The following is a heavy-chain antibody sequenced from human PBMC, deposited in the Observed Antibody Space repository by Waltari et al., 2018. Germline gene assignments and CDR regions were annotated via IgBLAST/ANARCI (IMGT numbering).Heavy chain of an antibody. CDR1: GFIFGPHE. V-gene: IGHV3-48*03. CDR2: ITDSGSSE. D-gene: IGHD4-17*01. CDR3: ARAMQGVGDYFDY. Sequence: EVQLVESGGDVVQTGGSLGLSCEPSGFIFGPHEMNWVRQAPGKGLEWVSYITDSGSSEHYAESVKGRFTISRDNAKNSLYLQMDSLRAEDTAVYYCARAMQGVGDYFDYWGQGTLVSVSS. J-gene: IGHJ4*02.